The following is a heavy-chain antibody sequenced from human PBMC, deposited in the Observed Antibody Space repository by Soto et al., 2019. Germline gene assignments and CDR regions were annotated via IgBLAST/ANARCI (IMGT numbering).Heavy chain of an antibody. Sequence: GSLRLSCAASGFTFSSYAMSWVRQAPGKGLDLVSAICGSGGSTYYADSVKGRFTISRDNSKNTLFLQMNSLRAEDTAVYYCAKDQISRFLEWLLPVHFDYWGQGTLVTVSS. D-gene: IGHD3-3*01. CDR2: ICGSGGST. J-gene: IGHJ4*02. V-gene: IGHV3-23*01. CDR3: AKDQISRFLEWLLPVHFDY. CDR1: GFTFSSYA.